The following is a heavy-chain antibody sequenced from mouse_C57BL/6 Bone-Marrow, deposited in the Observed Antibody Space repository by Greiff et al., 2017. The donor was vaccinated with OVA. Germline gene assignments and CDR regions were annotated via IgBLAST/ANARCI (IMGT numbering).Heavy chain of an antibody. CDR3: ARSSGGYYDY. CDR1: GYTFTSYG. V-gene: IGHV1-81*01. D-gene: IGHD2-3*01. J-gene: IGHJ2*01. CDR2: IYPRSGNT. Sequence: QVHVKQSGAELARPGASVKLSCKASGYTFTSYGISWVKQRTGQGLEWIGEIYPRSGNTYYNEKFKGKATLTADKSSSTAYMELRSLTSEDSAVYFCARSSGGYYDYWGQGTTLTVSS.